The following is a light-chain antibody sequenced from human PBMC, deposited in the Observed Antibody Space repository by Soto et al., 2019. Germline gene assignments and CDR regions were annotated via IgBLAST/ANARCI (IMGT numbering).Light chain of an antibody. J-gene: IGKJ4*01. V-gene: IGKV1-9*01. Sequence: IHLTRSPSSLSSSVLYRVTFTCLASEDITNYLAWYQQKVGKAPKLLIYDASTLHSGVPSRFSGSGSGTDFTLTISGPQPEDFATYYCQQLTRYPSTFGGGTKVDIK. CDR1: EDITNY. CDR3: QQLTRYPST. CDR2: DAS.